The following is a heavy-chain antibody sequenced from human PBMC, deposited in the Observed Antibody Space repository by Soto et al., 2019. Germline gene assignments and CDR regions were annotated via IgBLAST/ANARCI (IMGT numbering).Heavy chain of an antibody. CDR3: ARDRIAAAGTGDYFDY. CDR2: MNPNSGNT. Sequence: ASVKVSCKASGYTFTSYDINWVRQATGQGLEWMGWMNPNSGNTGYAQKFQGRVTMTRNTSISTAYMELSSLRSEDTAGYYCARDRIAAAGTGDYFDYWGQGTLVTVSS. D-gene: IGHD6-13*01. V-gene: IGHV1-8*01. CDR1: GYTFTSYD. J-gene: IGHJ4*02.